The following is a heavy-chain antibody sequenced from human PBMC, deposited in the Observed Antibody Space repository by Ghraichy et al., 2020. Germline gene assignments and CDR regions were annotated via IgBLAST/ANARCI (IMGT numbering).Heavy chain of an antibody. CDR2: IYYSGST. CDR3: ARQSTRYCSGGSCYFGP. Sequence: SETLSLTCTVSGGSISSSSYYWGWIRQPPGKGLEWIGSIYYSGSTYYNPSLKSRVTISVDTSKNQFSLKLSSVTAADTAVYYCARQSTRYCSGGSCYFGPWGQGTLVTVSS. D-gene: IGHD2-15*01. J-gene: IGHJ5*02. V-gene: IGHV4-39*01. CDR1: GGSISSSSYY.